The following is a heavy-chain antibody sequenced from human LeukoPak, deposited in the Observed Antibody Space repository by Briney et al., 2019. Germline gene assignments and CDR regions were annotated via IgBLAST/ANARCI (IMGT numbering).Heavy chain of an antibody. D-gene: IGHD2-2*01. CDR1: GFTFSSYS. CDR3: ARWERDCSSTSCIRIYGMDV. Sequence: GGSLRLSCAASGFTFSSYSMNWVRQAPGKGLEWVSSISSSSSYIYYADSVEGRFTISRDNAKNSLYLQMNSLRAEDTAVYYCARWERDCSSTSCIRIYGMDVWGQGTTVTVSS. CDR2: ISSSSSYI. J-gene: IGHJ6*02. V-gene: IGHV3-21*01.